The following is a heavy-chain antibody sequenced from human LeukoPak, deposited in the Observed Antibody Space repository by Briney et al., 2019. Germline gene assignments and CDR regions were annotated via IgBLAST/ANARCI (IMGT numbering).Heavy chain of an antibody. CDR2: ITNDGSGA. V-gene: IGHV3-74*01. D-gene: IGHD5-12*01. CDR1: GFTFNNYW. CDR3: ARDIATTPVY. Sequence: GGSLRLSCTASGFTFNNYWMHWVRQAPGKGLVWVSRITNDGSGATYADSVKGRFTISRDNAKNTVYLQMNSLRAEDTAVYYCARDIATTPVYWGQGTLVTVPS. J-gene: IGHJ4*02.